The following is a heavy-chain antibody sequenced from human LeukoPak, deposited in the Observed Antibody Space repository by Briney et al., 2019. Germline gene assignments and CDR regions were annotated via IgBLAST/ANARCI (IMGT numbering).Heavy chain of an antibody. CDR2: ISYDGSNK. D-gene: IGHD6-13*01. CDR1: GFTFSSYA. V-gene: IGHV3-30-3*01. Sequence: GGSLRLSCAASGFTFSSYAMPWVRQAPGKGLEWVAVISYDGSNKYYADSVKGRFTISRDNSKNTLYLQMNSLRAEDTAVYYCAKGVAAAGPRSGFDYWGQGTLVTVSS. J-gene: IGHJ4*02. CDR3: AKGVAAAGPRSGFDY.